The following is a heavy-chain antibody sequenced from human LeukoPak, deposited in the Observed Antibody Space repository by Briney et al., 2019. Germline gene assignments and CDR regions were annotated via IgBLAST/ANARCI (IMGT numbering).Heavy chain of an antibody. CDR2: ISGSGGST. CDR3: AKDTYGGNSPTFDY. J-gene: IGHJ4*02. V-gene: IGHV3-23*01. D-gene: IGHD4-23*01. CDR1: GFTFSSYA. Sequence: PGGSLRLSCAASGFTFSSYAMSWVRQAPGKGLEWVSAISGSGGSTYYADSVKGRFTIPRDNSKNTLYLQMNSLRAEDTAVYYCAKDTYGGNSPTFDYWGQGTLVTVSS.